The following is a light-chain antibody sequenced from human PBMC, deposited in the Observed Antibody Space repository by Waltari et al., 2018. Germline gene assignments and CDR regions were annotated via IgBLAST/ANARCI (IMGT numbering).Light chain of an antibody. CDR2: YHS. V-gene: IGLV1-40*01. CDR1: SPNIGAGYD. J-gene: IGLJ3*02. Sequence: QSVLTQPPSVSGAPGQRVTISCAGNSPNIGAGYDIHWYQQLPGVAPKLLIFYHSNRPLGVPDRFSGSKSGTSVSLVITGLQAEDEADYYCQSYDSSLSAWVFGGGTKLTVL. CDR3: QSYDSSLSAWV.